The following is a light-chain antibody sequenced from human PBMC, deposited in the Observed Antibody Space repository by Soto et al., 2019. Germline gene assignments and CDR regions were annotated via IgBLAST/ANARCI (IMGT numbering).Light chain of an antibody. Sequence: DIQMTQSPSTLSASVGDRVTITCRASQSISTWLAWYQQKPGKAPKLLIYKASSLESGVPSRFSGSGSGTEFTLTISSLQPDDFATYYCHQYNDYSPYTFGQGTKLEIK. CDR1: QSISTW. CDR2: KAS. J-gene: IGKJ2*01. CDR3: HQYNDYSPYT. V-gene: IGKV1-5*03.